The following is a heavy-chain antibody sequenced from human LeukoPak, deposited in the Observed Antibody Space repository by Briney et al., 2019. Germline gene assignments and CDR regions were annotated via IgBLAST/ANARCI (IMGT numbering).Heavy chain of an antibody. CDR3: ARHSIAAAGTFFDY. CDR2: IYHSGST. V-gene: IGHV4-4*02. J-gene: IGHJ4*02. D-gene: IGHD6-13*01. Sequence: PSGTLSLTCAVSGGSISSSNWWSWVRQPPGKGLEWIGEIYHSGSTNYNPSLKSRVTISVDKSKNQFSLKLSSVTAADTAVYYCARHSIAAAGTFFDYWGQGTLVTVSS. CDR1: GGSISSSNW.